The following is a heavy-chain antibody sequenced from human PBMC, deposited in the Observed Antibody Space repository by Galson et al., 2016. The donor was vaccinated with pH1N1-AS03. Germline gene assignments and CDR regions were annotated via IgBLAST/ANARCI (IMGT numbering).Heavy chain of an antibody. Sequence: SLRLSCAASGFTFSTYWMSWVRQAPGKGLEWVASMNQGGSERYYVDSVKGRFTISRDNAKNTLYLQMDSLRAEDTAVYYCARDWTGSIDYWGQGTLVTVSS. CDR2: MNQGGSER. V-gene: IGHV3-7*01. D-gene: IGHD3/OR15-3a*01. CDR3: ARDWTGSIDY. J-gene: IGHJ4*02. CDR1: GFTFSTYW.